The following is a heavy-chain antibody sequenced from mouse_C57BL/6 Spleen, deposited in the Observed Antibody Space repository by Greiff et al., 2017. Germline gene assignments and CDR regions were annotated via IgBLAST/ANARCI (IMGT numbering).Heavy chain of an antibody. CDR1: GYSFTGYY. J-gene: IGHJ1*03. D-gene: IGHD1-1*01. CDR3: ARRYYGSSYVWYFDV. CDR2: INPSTGGT. Sequence: EVQLQQSGPELVKPGASVKISCKASGYSFTGYYMNWVKQSPEKSLEWIGEINPSTGGTTYNQKFKAKATLTVDKSSSTAYMQLKSLTSEDSAVYYCARRYYGSSYVWYFDVWGTGTTVTVSS. V-gene: IGHV1-42*01.